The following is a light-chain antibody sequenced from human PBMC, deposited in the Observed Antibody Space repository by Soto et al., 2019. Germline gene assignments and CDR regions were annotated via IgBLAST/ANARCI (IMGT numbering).Light chain of an antibody. Sequence: DVVMTQSPLSLPVTLGQPASISCRSSQSLVYSDGNIYLNWFQQRPGQSPRRLIYKASNRDSGVPDRFSGSGSGTDFTLKISRVEAEDVGVYYCMQGTHWPPFTFGQGTKVDIK. CDR1: QSLVYSDGNIY. CDR3: MQGTHWPPFT. J-gene: IGKJ2*01. CDR2: KAS. V-gene: IGKV2-30*01.